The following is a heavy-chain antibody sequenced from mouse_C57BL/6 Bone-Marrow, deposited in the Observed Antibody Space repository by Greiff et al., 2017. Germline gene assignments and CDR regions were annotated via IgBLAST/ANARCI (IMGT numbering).Heavy chain of an antibody. CDR1: GYSFTDYN. J-gene: IGHJ2*01. CDR3: AITTVVAHFDY. V-gene: IGHV1-39*01. CDR2: INPNYGTT. Sequence: VQLKQSGPELVQPGASVKISCKASGYSFTDYNMNWVKQSTGKSLEWIGVINPNYGTTSYNQKFKGKATLTVDQSSSTAYMQLNSLTSEDSAVYYCAITTVVAHFDYWGQGTTLTVSS. D-gene: IGHD1-1*01.